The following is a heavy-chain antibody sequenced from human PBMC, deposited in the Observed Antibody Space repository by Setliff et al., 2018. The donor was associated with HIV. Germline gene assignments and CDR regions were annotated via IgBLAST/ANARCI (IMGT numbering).Heavy chain of an antibody. CDR2: IYAGGTT. D-gene: IGHD3-10*02. CDR3: ATYARTSYGLDD. CDR1: GFTFSSYS. J-gene: IGHJ4*02. V-gene: IGHV3-66*02. Sequence: LRLSCAASGFTFSSYSMNWVRQAPGKGLDWVSVIYAGGTTKYADSVKGRFTFSRDDSKNTFFLQMNSLKTTDTGTYYCATYARTSYGLDDWGQGTEVTVSS.